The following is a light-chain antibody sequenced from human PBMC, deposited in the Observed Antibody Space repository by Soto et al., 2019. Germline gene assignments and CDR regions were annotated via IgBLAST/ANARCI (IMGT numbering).Light chain of an antibody. V-gene: IGLV2-8*01. Sequence: QSALTQPPSASGTPGQSVTIPCTGTSSDVGDYNYVSWYQQHPGKAPKLMIYEVSRRPSGVPDRFSGSKSGTSASLAISGLQSEDEADYYCAAWDDSLNGHVVFGGGTKLTVL. CDR3: AAWDDSLNGHVV. CDR2: EVS. J-gene: IGLJ2*01. CDR1: SSDVGDYNY.